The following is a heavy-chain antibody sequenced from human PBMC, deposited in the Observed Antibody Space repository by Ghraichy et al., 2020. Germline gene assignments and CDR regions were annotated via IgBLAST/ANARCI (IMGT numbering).Heavy chain of an antibody. V-gene: IGHV3-23*01. D-gene: IGHD3-3*01. CDR2: ISASGGSS. CDR1: GFTFSNYA. Sequence: GGSLSLSCAASGFTFSNYAMSWVRQSPGKGLEWVSAISASGGSSSYADSVKRRFTISKDTSENTLYLQMNSLRAEDTAVYYCANALTTQYYFDYWGQGTLVTVSS. J-gene: IGHJ4*02. CDR3: ANALTTQYYFDY.